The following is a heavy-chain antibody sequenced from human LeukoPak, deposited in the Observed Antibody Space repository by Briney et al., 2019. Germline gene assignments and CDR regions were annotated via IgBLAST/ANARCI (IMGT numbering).Heavy chain of an antibody. CDR3: AKGYYDYVWGSYYFDY. D-gene: IGHD3-16*01. Sequence: GGSLRLSCAASGFTFSSYAMSWVRQAPGKGLEWVSAISGSGGSTYYADSVKGRFTISRDNSRDTLYLQMNSLRAEDTAVYYCAKGYYDYVWGSYYFDYWGQGALVAVSS. CDR2: ISGSGGST. V-gene: IGHV3-23*01. CDR1: GFTFSSYA. J-gene: IGHJ4*02.